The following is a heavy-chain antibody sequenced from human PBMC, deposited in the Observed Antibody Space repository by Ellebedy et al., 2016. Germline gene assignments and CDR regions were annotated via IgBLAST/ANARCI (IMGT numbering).Heavy chain of an antibody. CDR1: GYSISSGYY. V-gene: IGHV4-38-2*02. J-gene: IGHJ1*01. CDR2: IYHSGST. Sequence: GSLRLXXTVSGYSISSGYYWGWIRQPPGKGLEWIGSIYHSGSTYYNPSLKSRVTISVDTSKNQFSLKLSSVTAADTAVYYCVYPGVGDYGGKGGQHWGQGTLVTVSS. CDR3: VYPGVGDYGGKGGQH. D-gene: IGHD4-23*01.